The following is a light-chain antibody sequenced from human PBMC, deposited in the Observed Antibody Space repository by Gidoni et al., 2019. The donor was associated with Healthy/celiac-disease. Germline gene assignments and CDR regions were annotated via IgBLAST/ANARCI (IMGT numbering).Light chain of an antibody. J-gene: IGKJ5*01. CDR1: QSVSSSY. V-gene: IGKV3-20*01. CDR3: QQYVSSPLIT. CDR2: GAS. Sequence: ETVLTRPPGTLSLSQGERATLSCRASQSVSSSYLSWYQQKPGQAPRLLISGASSRATCIPDRFSGSGSGTDFTLTISRLEPEDFAVYYCQQYVSSPLITFGQGTRLEIK.